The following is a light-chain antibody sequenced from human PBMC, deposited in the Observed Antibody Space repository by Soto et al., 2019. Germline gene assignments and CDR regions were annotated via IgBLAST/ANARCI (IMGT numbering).Light chain of an antibody. Sequence: QSALTQPASVSGSPGQSITISCTGTSSDIGAYNFVSWYQQHPGKAPKLMLYDVNIRPSGVSNRFSGSKSGNTGSLTISGLQAEDEADYYCTSWTTSTTMIFGGGTQLTVL. CDR2: DVN. V-gene: IGLV2-14*03. J-gene: IGLJ2*01. CDR3: TSWTTSTTMI. CDR1: SSDIGAYNF.